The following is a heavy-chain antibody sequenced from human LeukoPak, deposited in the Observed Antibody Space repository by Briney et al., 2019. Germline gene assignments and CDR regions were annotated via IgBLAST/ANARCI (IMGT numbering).Heavy chain of an antibody. CDR2: IRQDGSEK. V-gene: IGHV3-7*01. CDR1: GFGFGRHW. J-gene: IGHJ5*02. CDR3: ARGKPAFDP. Sequence: PGGSLRLSCAASGFGFGRHWMNWVRQAPGKGLEWVANIRQDGSEKNYVDSVKGRFTISRDNAKNSLYLQMNSLRAEDTAVYYCARGKPAFDPWGQGTLVTVSS.